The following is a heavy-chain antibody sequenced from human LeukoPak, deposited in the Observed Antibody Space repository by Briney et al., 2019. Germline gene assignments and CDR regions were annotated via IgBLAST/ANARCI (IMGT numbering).Heavy chain of an antibody. Sequence: QPGGSLRLSCAASGNYWMHWVRQAPGKGLVWVSHVNSDGSWTSHADSVKGRFTISRDIFKNTLSLQMNSLRAEDTAVYYCARDRPFDYWGQGTLVTVSS. J-gene: IGHJ4*02. V-gene: IGHV3-74*01. CDR3: ARDRPFDY. CDR2: VNSDGSWT. CDR1: GNYW.